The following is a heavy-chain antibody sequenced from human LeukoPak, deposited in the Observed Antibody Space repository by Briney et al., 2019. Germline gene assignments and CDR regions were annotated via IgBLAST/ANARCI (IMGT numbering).Heavy chain of an antibody. CDR3: AKDQSGYYARDAFDI. CDR2: IRYDGSNK. Sequence: GGSLRLSCAASGFTFSSYGMHWVRQAPGKGLEWVAFIRYDGSNKYYADSVKGRFTISRDNSKNTLHLQMNSLRAEDTAVYYCAKDQSGYYARDAFDIWGQGTMVTVSS. V-gene: IGHV3-30*02. D-gene: IGHD3-3*01. J-gene: IGHJ3*02. CDR1: GFTFSSYG.